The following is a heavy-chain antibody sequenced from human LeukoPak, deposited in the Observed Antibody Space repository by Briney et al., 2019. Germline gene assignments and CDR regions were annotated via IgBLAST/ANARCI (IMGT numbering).Heavy chain of an antibody. Sequence: GASVKVSCKASGYTFTNYDINWVRQAPGQGLEWMGRINPNSAGTNYAQKFQGRVTMTRDTSISTAYMELSSLRSDDTAVYYCARPNRGEQDYYYYYYMDVWGKGTTITVSS. D-gene: IGHD1-14*01. CDR2: INPNSAGT. CDR1: GYTFTNYD. CDR3: ARPNRGEQDYYYYYYMDV. J-gene: IGHJ6*03. V-gene: IGHV1-2*02.